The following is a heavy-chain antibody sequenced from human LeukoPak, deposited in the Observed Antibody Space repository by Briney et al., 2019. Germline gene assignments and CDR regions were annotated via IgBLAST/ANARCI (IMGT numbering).Heavy chain of an antibody. D-gene: IGHD2-15*01. J-gene: IGHJ5*02. Sequence: GASVKVSCKASGGTFSSYAISWVRQAPGQGLEWMGGIIPIFGTANYAQKLQGRVTMTTDTSTSTAYMELRSLRSDDTAVYYCARDADCSGGSCYSSWFDPWGQGTLVTVSS. V-gene: IGHV1-69*05. CDR1: GGTFSSYA. CDR2: IIPIFGTA. CDR3: ARDADCSGGSCYSSWFDP.